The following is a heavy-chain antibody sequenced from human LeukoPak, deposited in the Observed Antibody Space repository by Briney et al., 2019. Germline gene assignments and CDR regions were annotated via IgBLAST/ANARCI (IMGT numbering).Heavy chain of an antibody. D-gene: IGHD6-13*01. J-gene: IGHJ4*02. CDR3: ARVWVYSSSWYQGYFDY. Sequence: SETLSLTCTVSGGSISSGDYYWSWIRQPPGKGLEWIGYIYYSGSTYYNPSLKSRVTISVDTSKNQFSLKLSSVTAGDTAEYYCARVWVYSSSWYQGYFDYWGQRTLVTVSS. V-gene: IGHV4-30-4*01. CDR1: GGSISSGDYY. CDR2: IYYSGST.